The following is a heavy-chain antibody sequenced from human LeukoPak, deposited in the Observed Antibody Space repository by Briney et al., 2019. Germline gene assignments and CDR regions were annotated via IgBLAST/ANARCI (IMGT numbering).Heavy chain of an antibody. Sequence: PGGSLRLSCAASGFTFRSYAMTWVRQAPGKGLEWVSVISGSGTNTDYADSVKGRFTISRDNSKSTLYLQMNSLRAEDTAIYYCAKGFTFGGVIARNWFDPWGQGTLVTVSS. CDR2: ISGSGTNT. V-gene: IGHV3-23*01. CDR3: AKGFTFGGVIARNWFDP. D-gene: IGHD3-16*02. CDR1: GFTFRSYA. J-gene: IGHJ5*02.